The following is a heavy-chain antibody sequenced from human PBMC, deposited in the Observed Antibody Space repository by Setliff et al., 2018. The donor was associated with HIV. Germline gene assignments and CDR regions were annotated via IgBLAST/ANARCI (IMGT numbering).Heavy chain of an antibody. Sequence: GGSLRLSCTASGFTFSDYYMSWIRQSPGKGLEWISYISSSGTTIYYADSVKGRFTISRDNAKNSLYLEMNSLRAEETAVYYCARDLRSSHGSPNYFDYWGRGALVPVSS. D-gene: IGHD2-15*01. CDR1: GFTFSDYY. J-gene: IGHJ4*02. CDR2: ISSSGTTI. V-gene: IGHV3-11*04. CDR3: ARDLRSSHGSPNYFDY.